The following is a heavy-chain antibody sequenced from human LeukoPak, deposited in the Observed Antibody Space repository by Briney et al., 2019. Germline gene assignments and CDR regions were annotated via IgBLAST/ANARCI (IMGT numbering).Heavy chain of an antibody. D-gene: IGHD1-26*01. CDR1: GGSISISNW. Sequence: PSDTLSLTCALSGGSISISNWWSWVRQPPGKGLERIGEMYHSGSTNYNPYLKSQVPISVDTSKNQLSLRLTSVTADDAALYYCARIRWPEWAFDYWGRGPLVTVSS. V-gene: IGHV4-4*02. CDR2: MYHSGST. J-gene: IGHJ4*02. CDR3: ARIRWPEWAFDY.